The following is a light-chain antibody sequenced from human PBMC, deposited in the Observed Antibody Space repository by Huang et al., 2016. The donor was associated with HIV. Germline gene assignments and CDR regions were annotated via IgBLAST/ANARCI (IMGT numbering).Light chain of an antibody. Sequence: DLQMTQSPSSLSASVGDRVTITCRASKSLNNNLTWYQQKPGKAPNLLIYSASTLQSGVPPRFSGGVSGTVFTLTISNLQPEDYATYYCQQTFSVPLTFGGGTKVEIK. CDR2: SAS. V-gene: IGKV1-39*01. CDR3: QQTFSVPLT. J-gene: IGKJ4*01. CDR1: KSLNNN.